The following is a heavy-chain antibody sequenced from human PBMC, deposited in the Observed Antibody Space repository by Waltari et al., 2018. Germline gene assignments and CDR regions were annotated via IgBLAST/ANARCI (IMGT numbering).Heavy chain of an antibody. J-gene: IGHJ4*02. CDR1: GLTFSRFW. Sequence: EVQLVESGGTLVQPGGSLRLSCAVSGLTFSRFWLTWGRQAPGKGLEVVDNINQEGSEKHYVDSVKGRFTISRDNAKNSLSLQMNSLRAEDTAVYYCASGGHVDYCGQGTLVTVSS. V-gene: IGHV3-7*01. CDR2: INQEGSEK. CDR3: ASGGHVDY.